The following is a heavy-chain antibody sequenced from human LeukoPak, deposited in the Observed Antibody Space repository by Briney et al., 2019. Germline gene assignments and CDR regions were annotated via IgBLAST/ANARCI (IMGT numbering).Heavy chain of an antibody. CDR1: GGSISSSSYY. CDR2: IYYSGST. J-gene: IGHJ6*03. V-gene: IGHV4-39*07. Sequence: PSETLSLTCTVSGGSISSSSYYWGWIRQPPGKGLEWIGSIYYSGSTYYNPSLKSRVTISVDTSKNQFSLKLSSVTAADTAVYYCARGIVVVDYYYYMDVWGKGTTVTVSS. D-gene: IGHD2-2*01. CDR3: ARGIVVVDYYYYMDV.